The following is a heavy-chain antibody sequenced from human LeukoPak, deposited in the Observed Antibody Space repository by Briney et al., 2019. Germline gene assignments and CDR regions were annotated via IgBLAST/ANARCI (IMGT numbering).Heavy chain of an antibody. J-gene: IGHJ6*03. CDR1: GFTFSSYS. CDR3: XRXSRXSGRYYYYMDV. CDR2: ISSSSSYI. D-gene: IGHD3-10*01. Sequence: TGGSLRLSCAASGFTFSSYSMNWVRQAPGKGLEWVSSISSSSSYIYYADSVKGRFTISRDNAKNSLCLQMNSLRAEDTAVYYXXRXSRXSGRYYYYMDVWGKGTTVTVSS. V-gene: IGHV3-21*01.